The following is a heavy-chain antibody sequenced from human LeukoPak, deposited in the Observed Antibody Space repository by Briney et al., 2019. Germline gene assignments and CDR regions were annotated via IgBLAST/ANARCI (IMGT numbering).Heavy chain of an antibody. D-gene: IGHD2-15*01. V-gene: IGHV3-30*02. CDR1: GFTFSSYG. Sequence: QPGGSLRLSCAASGFTFSSYGMHWVRQAPGKGLEWVAFIRYDGSNKYYADSVKGRFTISRDNSRNTLYLQMNSLRAEDTAVYYCAKEYYSGGRCLNYWGQGTLVTVSS. CDR3: AKEYYSGGRCLNY. CDR2: IRYDGSNK. J-gene: IGHJ4*02.